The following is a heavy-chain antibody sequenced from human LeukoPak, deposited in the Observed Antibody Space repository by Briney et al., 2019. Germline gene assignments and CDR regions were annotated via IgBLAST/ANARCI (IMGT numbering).Heavy chain of an antibody. J-gene: IGHJ4*01. CDR3: AGAPNRHFFDY. V-gene: IGHV4-59*01. Sequence: KPSETLSLTCTVSSGSITSYYWSWIRQPPGKGLEYIGHIYYTGTADYNPSLKSRVTMSVDTSKNQFSLRLISVTASDTAVYLCAGAPNRHFFDYWGHGTLVAVSS. CDR1: SGSITSYY. CDR2: IYYTGTA.